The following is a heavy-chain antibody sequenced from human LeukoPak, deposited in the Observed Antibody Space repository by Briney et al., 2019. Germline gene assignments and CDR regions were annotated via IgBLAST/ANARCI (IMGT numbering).Heavy chain of an antibody. Sequence: GSLRLPCAASGFTFSSYSMNWVRQAPGKGLEWVSSISSSSSYIYYADSVKGRFTISRDNAKNSLYLQMNSLRAEDTAVYYCARECDGLEYDYWGQGTLVTVSS. J-gene: IGHJ4*02. D-gene: IGHD5-24*01. CDR3: ARECDGLEYDY. V-gene: IGHV3-21*01. CDR2: ISSSSSYI. CDR1: GFTFSSYS.